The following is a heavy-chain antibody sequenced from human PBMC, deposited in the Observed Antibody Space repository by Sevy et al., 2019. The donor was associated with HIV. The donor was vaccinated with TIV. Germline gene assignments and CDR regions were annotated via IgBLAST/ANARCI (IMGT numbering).Heavy chain of an antibody. CDR2: INWNGGST. V-gene: IGHV3-20*04. CDR1: GFTFDDYG. CDR3: ARDPPSCVDYRSGYHDY. J-gene: IGHJ4*02. Sequence: GGSLRLSCAASGFTFDDYGMSWVRQVPGKGPEWVSGINWNGGSTGYADSVKGRFTISRENAKNSLYLQMKSLRAEDTALYYCARDPPSCVDYRSGYHDYWGQGIRVTVSS. D-gene: IGHD3-3*01.